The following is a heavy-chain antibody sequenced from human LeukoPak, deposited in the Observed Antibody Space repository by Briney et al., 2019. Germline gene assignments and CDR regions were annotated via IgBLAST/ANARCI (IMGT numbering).Heavy chain of an antibody. D-gene: IGHD2-21*02. CDR1: GGSISSISYY. J-gene: IGHJ3*02. V-gene: IGHV4-31*03. CDR3: ARSDETDDAFDI. CDR2: IYYSGST. Sequence: SETLSLTCTISGGSISSISYYWSWIRQHPGKGLEWIGYIYYSGSTYYNPSLKSRVTISVDTSKNQFSLKLSSVTAADTAVYYCARSDETDDAFDIWGQGTMVTVSS.